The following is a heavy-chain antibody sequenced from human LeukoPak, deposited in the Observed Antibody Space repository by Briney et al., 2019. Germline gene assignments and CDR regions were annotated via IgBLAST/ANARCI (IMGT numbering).Heavy chain of an antibody. CDR3: ASHRNSVDY. CDR2: IYYSGDT. CDR1: GGSISTTNYY. Sequence: PSETLSLTCSVSGGSISTTNYYWGWIRQPPGKGLEWIGSIYYSGDTYYNSSLESRVTISVDRSKNQFSLKLSSVTAADTAVYYCASHRNSVDYWGQGTLVTVSS. V-gene: IGHV4-39*07. D-gene: IGHD1-14*01. J-gene: IGHJ4*02.